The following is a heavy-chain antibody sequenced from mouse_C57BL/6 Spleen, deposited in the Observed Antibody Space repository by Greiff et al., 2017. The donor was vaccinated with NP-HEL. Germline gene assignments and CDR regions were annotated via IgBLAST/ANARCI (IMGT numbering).Heavy chain of an antibody. CDR2: IRSKSNNYAT. CDR1: GFSFNTYA. CDR3: VRSYGTLDY. V-gene: IGHV10-1*01. D-gene: IGHD2-1*01. Sequence: EVQLQESGGGLVQPKGSLKLSCAASGFSFNTYAMNWVRQAPGKGLEWVARIRSKSNNYATYYADSVKDRFTISRDDSESMLYLQMNNLKTEDTAMYYCVRSYGTLDYWGQGTTLTVSS. J-gene: IGHJ2*01.